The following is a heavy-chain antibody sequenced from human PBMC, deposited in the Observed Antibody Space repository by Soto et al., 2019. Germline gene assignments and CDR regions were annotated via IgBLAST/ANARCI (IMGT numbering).Heavy chain of an antibody. Sequence: QVQLQQWGAGLLKPSETLSLTCAVYGGSFSGYYWSWIRQPPGKGLEWLGEINHSGSTNYNPSLKGRVTISVDTSKSQFSLKLSSVTAADTAVYYCARCRIQYYYGSGADYYYYGMDVWGQGTTVTVSS. J-gene: IGHJ6*02. CDR1: GGSFSGYY. CDR2: INHSGST. CDR3: ARCRIQYYYGSGADYYYYGMDV. D-gene: IGHD3-10*01. V-gene: IGHV4-34*01.